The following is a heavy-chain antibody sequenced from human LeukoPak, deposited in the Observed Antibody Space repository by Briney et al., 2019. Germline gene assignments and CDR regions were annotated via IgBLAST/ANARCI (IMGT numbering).Heavy chain of an antibody. V-gene: IGHV3-20*04. CDR1: GFTFDNYG. CDR2: INCNGGST. J-gene: IGHJ6*03. Sequence: PGGSLRLSCAASGFTFDNYGMNWVRQAPGKGLEWVSGINCNGGSTSYADSVKGRFTISRDNAKNSLYLQMNSLRAEDTALYYCARDQVGDIVATTEDYYYYMDVWGKGTTVTVSS. CDR3: ARDQVGDIVATTEDYYYYMDV. D-gene: IGHD5-12*01.